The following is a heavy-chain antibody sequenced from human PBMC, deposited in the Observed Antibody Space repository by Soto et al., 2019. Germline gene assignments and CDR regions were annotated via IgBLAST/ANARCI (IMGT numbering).Heavy chain of an antibody. CDR2: ISWNSGSV. CDR3: AKVRYSGSYLFDY. Sequence: DVQLVESGGGLVQPGRSLRLSCAASGFTFDDYAMHWVRQAPGKGLEWVSGISWNSGSVGYADSVKGRFTISRDNAKNSLYLQMNSLRAEDTALYYCAKVRYSGSYLFDYWGQGTLVTVSS. D-gene: IGHD1-26*01. CDR1: GFTFDDYA. J-gene: IGHJ4*02. V-gene: IGHV3-9*01.